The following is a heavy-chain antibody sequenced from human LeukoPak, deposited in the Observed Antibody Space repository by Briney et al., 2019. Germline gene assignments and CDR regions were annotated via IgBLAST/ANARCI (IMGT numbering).Heavy chain of an antibody. V-gene: IGHV1-46*01. J-gene: IGHJ3*02. Sequence: GASVKVSCKASGGTFSSYAISWVRQATGQGLEWMGIINPSGGSTSYAQKFQGRVTMTRDTSTSTLYMELSSLRSEDTAVYYCARAVVEPSDAFDIWGQGTMVTVSS. CDR2: INPSGGST. D-gene: IGHD2-2*01. CDR1: GGTFSSYA. CDR3: ARAVVEPSDAFDI.